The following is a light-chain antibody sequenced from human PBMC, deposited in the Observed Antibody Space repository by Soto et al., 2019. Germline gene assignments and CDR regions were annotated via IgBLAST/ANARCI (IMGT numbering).Light chain of an antibody. Sequence: DLQMTQSPSSLSASVGDRVTITCRASQSISTYLNWYQQKPGKAPKLLIYTASSLQSGVPSRFSGSGSGTDFTLTISSLQPKDFATYYCQQSYSTPVTFGQGTKLVIK. J-gene: IGKJ2*01. CDR3: QQSYSTPVT. V-gene: IGKV1-39*01. CDR2: TAS. CDR1: QSISTY.